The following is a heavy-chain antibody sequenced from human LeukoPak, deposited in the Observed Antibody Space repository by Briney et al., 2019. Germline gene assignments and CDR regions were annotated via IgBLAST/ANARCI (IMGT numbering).Heavy chain of an antibody. CDR2: ISSGGST. Sequence: GGSLRLSCAASGFTFSTHAMNWVRQAPGKGLEWVSGISSGGSTHYADSVKGRFTISRDNSKSTVYLQMNSLRAEDTAVYYCARGANYDYVWGSYLGYWGQGTLVTVSS. J-gene: IGHJ4*02. CDR1: GFTFSTHA. CDR3: ARGANYDYVWGSYLGY. V-gene: IGHV3-23*01. D-gene: IGHD3-16*02.